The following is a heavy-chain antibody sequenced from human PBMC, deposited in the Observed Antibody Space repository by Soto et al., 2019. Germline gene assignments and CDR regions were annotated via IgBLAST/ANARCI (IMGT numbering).Heavy chain of an antibody. CDR1: GYTFTRHY. J-gene: IGHJ4*01. CDR2: INPSGGST. V-gene: IGHV1-46*03. CDR3: ARDQVEVPSALYYFDY. Sequence: GASVKVSCKASGYTFTRHYIHWVRQAPGQGPEWMGIINPSGGSTIYAQKFQGRVTVTMDTSTSTVHMELTGLGSEDTAEYYCARDQVEVPSALYYFDYWGQGTLVTVSS. D-gene: IGHD2-2*01.